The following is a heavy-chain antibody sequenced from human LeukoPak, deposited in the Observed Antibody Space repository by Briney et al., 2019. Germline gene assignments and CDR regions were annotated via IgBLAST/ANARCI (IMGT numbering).Heavy chain of an antibody. CDR1: GFTFSTYC. V-gene: IGHV3-30*02. CDR2: IQSDGGNQ. Sequence: PGGSLRLSSTATGFTFSTYCIHWVRQAPGKGLEWVAFIQSDGGNQYYADSVKGRFTISRDNSKNTLYLQMNGLRRDVTAVYYCTKGIATEDYRFIFWGQGALVTVSS. D-gene: IGHD1-1*01. CDR3: TKGIATEDYRFIF. J-gene: IGHJ4*02.